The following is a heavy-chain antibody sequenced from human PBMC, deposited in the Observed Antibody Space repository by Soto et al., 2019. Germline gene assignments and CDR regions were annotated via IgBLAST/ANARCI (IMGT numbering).Heavy chain of an antibody. CDR1: GFTFSSYV. Sequence: GGSLRLSCAASGFTFSSYVMHWVRQAPGKGLEWVPVISYDGSNKNYADSVKGRFTNSRDNSKTSLYLQMNSLRAEDTAVYYCAKEADIAGGGYFDLWGRGTLVTVSS. CDR2: ISYDGSNK. V-gene: IGHV3-30*18. D-gene: IGHD6-13*01. CDR3: AKEADIAGGGYFDL. J-gene: IGHJ2*01.